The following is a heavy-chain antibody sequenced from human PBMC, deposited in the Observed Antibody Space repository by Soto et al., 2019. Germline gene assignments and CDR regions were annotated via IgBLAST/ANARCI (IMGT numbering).Heavy chain of an antibody. D-gene: IGHD3-10*01. CDR2: IYYSGST. Sequence: QVQLQESGPGLVKPSQTLSLTCTVSGGSISSGDYYWSWFRQPPGKGLEWIGYIYYSGSTYYNPSLKSRVIISVDTSKNQFSLKLSSVTAADTAVYYCARVGTMVRSNWFDPWGQGTLVTVSS. CDR1: GGSISSGDYY. V-gene: IGHV4-30-4*01. J-gene: IGHJ5*02. CDR3: ARVGTMVRSNWFDP.